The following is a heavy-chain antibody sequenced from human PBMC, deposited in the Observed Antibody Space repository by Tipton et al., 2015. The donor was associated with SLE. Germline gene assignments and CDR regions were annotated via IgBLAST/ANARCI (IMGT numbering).Heavy chain of an antibody. V-gene: IGHV4-4*07. J-gene: IGHJ6*04. Sequence: TLSLTCTVSGDSLSTNYWNWIRQPAGKGLEWIGRLYGSGSPTHYNPSLESRVTMSVDTSQNQFSLKLTSVTAADTAVYYCARIRPGHGDPFDFWGKGTTVTVSS. CDR3: ARIRPGHGDPFDF. D-gene: IGHD3-3*01. CDR1: GDSLSTNY. CDR2: LYGSGSP.